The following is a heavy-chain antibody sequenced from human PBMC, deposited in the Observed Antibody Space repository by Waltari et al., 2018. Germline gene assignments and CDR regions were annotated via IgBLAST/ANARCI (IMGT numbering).Heavy chain of an antibody. D-gene: IGHD4-17*01. CDR1: GGSISSSSYY. CDR2: IYYSGST. V-gene: IGHV4-39*07. CDR3: ASVDYGFYQIDY. Sequence: QLQLQESGPGLVKPSETLSLTCTVSGGSISSSSYYWGWIRQPPGKGLEWIGSIYYSGSTHYNPSLKSRVTISVDTSKNQFSLKLSSVTAADTAVYYCASVDYGFYQIDYWGQGTLVTVSS. J-gene: IGHJ4*02.